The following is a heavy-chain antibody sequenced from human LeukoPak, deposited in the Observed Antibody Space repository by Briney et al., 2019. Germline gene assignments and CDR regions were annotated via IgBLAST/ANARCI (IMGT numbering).Heavy chain of an antibody. D-gene: IGHD6-13*01. J-gene: IGHJ4*02. CDR3: ARVAEAAAFDS. CDR2: ISSSSRYI. V-gene: IGHV3-21*06. Sequence: GGSLRLSCAASGFTFRSYSMNWVRQAPGKGLEWVSSISSSSRYIYYADSMKGRSTISRDNSKNSLYLQMNSLRAEDTAVYYCARVAEAAAFDSWGQGTLVTVSS. CDR1: GFTFRSYS.